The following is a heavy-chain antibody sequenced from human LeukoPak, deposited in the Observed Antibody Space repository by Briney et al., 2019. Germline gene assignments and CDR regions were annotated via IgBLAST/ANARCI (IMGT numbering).Heavy chain of an antibody. J-gene: IGHJ4*02. CDR2: ISTYNGDT. CDR3: ARDPGQYYDILTGYYTPYYFDY. V-gene: IGHV1-18*01. Sequence: ASVKVSCKASGYTFTSYGISWVRQAPGQGLEWMGWISTYNGDTDYAQKLQGRVTMTADTSMSTAYMEMRSLRSDDTAVYYCARDPGQYYDILTGYYTPYYFDYWGQGTLVTVSS. CDR1: GYTFTSYG. D-gene: IGHD3-9*01.